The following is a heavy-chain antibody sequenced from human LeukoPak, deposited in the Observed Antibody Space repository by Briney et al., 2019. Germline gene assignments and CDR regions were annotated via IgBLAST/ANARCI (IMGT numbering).Heavy chain of an antibody. V-gene: IGHV4-59*01. J-gene: IGHJ6*03. Sequence: SETLSLTCTVSGGSICSYYWSWIRPPPGKGLVGGGFLYYSGSTNYNPSLKGRVTISVDTSKNQFSLKLSSVTAADTAVYYCARGTEGSENGSGRWWYYYMDVWGKGTTVTVSS. CDR2: LYYSGST. CDR3: ARGTEGSENGSGRWWYYYMDV. D-gene: IGHD3-10*01. CDR1: GGSICSYY.